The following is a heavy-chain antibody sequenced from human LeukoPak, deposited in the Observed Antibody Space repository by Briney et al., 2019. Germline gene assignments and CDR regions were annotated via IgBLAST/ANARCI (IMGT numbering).Heavy chain of an antibody. D-gene: IGHD4-11*01. V-gene: IGHV4-31*03. Sequence: PSETLSLTCTVSGGSISSGGYYWSWIRQHPGKGLEWIGYIYYSGSTYYNPSLESRVTISVDTSKNQFSLKLSSVTAADTAVYYCARDDTYSGFDYWGQGTLVTVSS. J-gene: IGHJ4*02. CDR3: ARDDTYSGFDY. CDR2: IYYSGST. CDR1: GGSISSGGYY.